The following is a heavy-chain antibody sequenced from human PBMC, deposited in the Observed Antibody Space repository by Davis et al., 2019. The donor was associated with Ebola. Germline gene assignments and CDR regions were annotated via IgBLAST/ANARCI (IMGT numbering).Heavy chain of an antibody. CDR3: ARDTGYCSSTSCYTSYYYYYYMDV. D-gene: IGHD2-2*02. Sequence: GESLKISCAASGFTFSSYWMSWVRQAPGKGLEWVANIKQDGSEKYYVDSVKGRFTISRDNAKNSLYLQMKSLRAEDTAVYYCARDTGYCSSTSCYTSYYYYYYMDVWGKGTTVTVSS. CDR1: GFTFSSYW. CDR2: IKQDGSEK. V-gene: IGHV3-7*01. J-gene: IGHJ6*03.